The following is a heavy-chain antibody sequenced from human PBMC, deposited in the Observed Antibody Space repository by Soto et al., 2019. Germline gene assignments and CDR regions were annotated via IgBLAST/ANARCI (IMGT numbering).Heavy chain of an antibody. CDR1: GYTFTSYD. Sequence: GASVKVSCKASGYTFTSYDINWVRQATGQGLEWMGWMNPNSGNTGYAQKFQGRVTMTRNTSISTAYMELSSLRSEDTAVYYCARGWIQLWLIYYYYYGMDVWGQGTTVTVSS. CDR3: ARGWIQLWLIYYYYYGMDV. J-gene: IGHJ6*02. D-gene: IGHD5-18*01. CDR2: MNPNSGNT. V-gene: IGHV1-8*01.